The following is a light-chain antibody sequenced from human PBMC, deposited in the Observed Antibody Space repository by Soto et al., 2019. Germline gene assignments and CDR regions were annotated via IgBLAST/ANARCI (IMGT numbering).Light chain of an antibody. CDR3: MQALQTPYT. CDR2: LGS. J-gene: IGKJ2*01. Sequence: EIVMTQSPPSLTVTPGEPASISCTSSQRLLHSNGNIFLDWYVQKPGQSPQVLIYLGSNRASGVSDRVSGCETGTDFTLKISRVEAEDVGVYYCMQALQTPYTFGQGTKLEIK. V-gene: IGKV2-28*01. CDR1: QRLLHSNGNIF.